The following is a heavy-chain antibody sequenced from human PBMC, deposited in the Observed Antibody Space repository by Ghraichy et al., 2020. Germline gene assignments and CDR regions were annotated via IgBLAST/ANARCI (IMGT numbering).Heavy chain of an antibody. V-gene: IGHV3-23*01. Sequence: GESLNISCAASGFTFSSCAMSWVRQAPGKGLEWVSAIRGSGGTTYYADSVRGRFTISRDNSENMLYVQMNSLRAEDRAVYYCVKGSSDSYYYMHVWGKGTTVTVSS. CDR3: VKGSSDSYYYMHV. J-gene: IGHJ6*03. CDR2: IRGSGGTT. CDR1: GFTFSSCA.